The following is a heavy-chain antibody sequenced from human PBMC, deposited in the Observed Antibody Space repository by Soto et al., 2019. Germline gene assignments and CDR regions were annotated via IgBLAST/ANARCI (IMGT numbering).Heavy chain of an antibody. J-gene: IGHJ4*02. CDR3: ARPLFKYGDFRHFSY. V-gene: IGHV4-34*01. D-gene: IGHD4-17*01. CDR1: GGSFSGYY. Sequence: SETLSLTCAVYGGSFSGYYWSWIRQPPGKGLEWIGEINHSGSTNYNPSLKSRVTISVDTSKNQFSLKLSSVTAADTAMYYCARPLFKYGDFRHFSYWGQGTQVTVSS. CDR2: INHSGST.